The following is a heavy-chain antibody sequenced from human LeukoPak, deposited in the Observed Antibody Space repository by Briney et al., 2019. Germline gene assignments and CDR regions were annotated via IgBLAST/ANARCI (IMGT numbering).Heavy chain of an antibody. CDR1: GGTFSSYA. Sequence: GASVKVSCKASGGTFSSYAISWVRQAPGQGLEWMGGIIPIFGTANYAQKFQGRVTITADESTSTAYMELSSLRSEDTAVYYCASQYSGSYYEAYFDYWGQGTLVTVSS. CDR2: IIPIFGTA. J-gene: IGHJ4*02. CDR3: ASQYSGSYYEAYFDY. D-gene: IGHD1-26*01. V-gene: IGHV1-69*13.